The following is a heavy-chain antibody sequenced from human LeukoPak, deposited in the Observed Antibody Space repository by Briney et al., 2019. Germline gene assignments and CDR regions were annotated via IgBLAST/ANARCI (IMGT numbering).Heavy chain of an antibody. J-gene: IGHJ4*02. V-gene: IGHV3-23*01. CDR3: AKVPNSSGYGVDTKDY. CDR2: ISGSGGST. D-gene: IGHD3-22*01. CDR1: GFTFSSYA. Sequence: GGSLRLSCAASGFTFSSYAMSWVRQAPGKGPEWVSAISGSGGSTYYADSVTGRFNISRDNSENTLYLQMNSLRAEDTAVYYCAKVPNSSGYGVDTKDYWGQGTLVTVSS.